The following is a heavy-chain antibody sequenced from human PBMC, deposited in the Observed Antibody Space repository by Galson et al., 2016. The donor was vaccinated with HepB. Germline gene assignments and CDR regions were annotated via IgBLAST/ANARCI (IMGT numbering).Heavy chain of an antibody. CDR3: ARVPHRSRRRSHYMDV. V-gene: IGHV4-34*01. Sequence: SETLSLTCAVYGGSFSDYYWGWIRQSPGKGLEWIGEINHIGSTTYNPSLKSRVTISLDTSRNQFSLKLSSVSAADTAVYYCARVPHRSRRRSHYMDVWGSGTTVTVSS. D-gene: IGHD2-15*01. CDR2: INHIGST. CDR1: GGSFSDYY. J-gene: IGHJ6*03.